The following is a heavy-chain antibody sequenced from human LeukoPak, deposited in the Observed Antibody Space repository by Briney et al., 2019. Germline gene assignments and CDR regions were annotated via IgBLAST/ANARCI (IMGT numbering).Heavy chain of an antibody. CDR2: ISENSGDT. D-gene: IGHD1-1*01. V-gene: IGHV3-48*03. CDR1: EFTFTSYE. CDR3: ARDPRTVRI. J-gene: IGHJ4*02. Sequence: PGGSLRLSCAASEFTFTSYEMNWVRQPPGKGLEWLSYISENSGDTNYADSVKGRFTVSRDNAKNSLYLQMNSLRVEDTAVYYCARDPRTVRIWGQGTLVTVSS.